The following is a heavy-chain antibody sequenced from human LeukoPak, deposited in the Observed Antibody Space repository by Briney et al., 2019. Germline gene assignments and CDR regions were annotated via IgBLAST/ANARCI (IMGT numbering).Heavy chain of an antibody. J-gene: IGHJ5*02. Sequence: GESLKISCKGSGYSFTSYWIGWVRQMPGKGLEWMGIIYPGDPDTRYSPSFQGQVTISADKSISTAYLQWSSLKASDTAMYYCARRTDGTGYSSSWYAPNWFDPWGQGTLVTVSS. CDR1: GYSFTSYW. CDR3: ARRTDGTGYSSSWYAPNWFDP. D-gene: IGHD6-13*01. CDR2: IYPGDPDT. V-gene: IGHV5-51*01.